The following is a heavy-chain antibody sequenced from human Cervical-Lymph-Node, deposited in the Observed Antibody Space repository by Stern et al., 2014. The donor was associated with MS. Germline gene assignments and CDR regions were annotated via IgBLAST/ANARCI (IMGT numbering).Heavy chain of an antibody. CDR3: ASEKCTSASCFLS. CDR1: GFTFGADF. V-gene: IGHV3-11*01. Sequence: VQLVESGGGLVKPGGSLRLSCAASGFTFGADFMTWIRQAPGKGLEWVSYISSSGSTVHYADSVTVRIPISRDNANNSLYLQMNSLRAEDTAVYYCASEKCTSASCFLSWGQGALVTVSS. CDR2: ISSSGSTV. J-gene: IGHJ4*02. D-gene: IGHD2-8*02.